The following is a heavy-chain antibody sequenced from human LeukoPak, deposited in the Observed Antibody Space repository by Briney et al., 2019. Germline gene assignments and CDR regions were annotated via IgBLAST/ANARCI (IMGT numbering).Heavy chain of an antibody. V-gene: IGHV1-46*01. Sequence: ASVKVSCKASGYTFTSYYMHWVRQAPGQGLEWMGIINPSGGGATYAQKFQGRVTMTRDTSTSIVYMELSSLRSEDTAVYYCARGRRRRPLASYYFDYWGQGTLVTVSS. CDR2: INPSGGGA. CDR3: ARGRRRRPLASYYFDY. CDR1: GYTFTSYY. J-gene: IGHJ4*02.